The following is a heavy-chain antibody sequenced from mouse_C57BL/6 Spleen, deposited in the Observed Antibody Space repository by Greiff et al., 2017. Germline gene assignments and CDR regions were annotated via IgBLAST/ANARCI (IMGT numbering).Heavy chain of an antibody. Sequence: VQLKESGPELVKPGASVKISCKASGYSFTDYNMNWVKQSNGKSLEWIGVINPNYGTTSYNQKFKGKATLTVDQSSSTAYMQLNSLTSEDSAVYYYARGRSDYYYYAMDYWGQGTSVTVSS. CDR1: GYSFTDYN. D-gene: IGHD2-4*01. CDR2: INPNYGTT. J-gene: IGHJ4*01. V-gene: IGHV1-39*01. CDR3: ARGRSDYYYYAMDY.